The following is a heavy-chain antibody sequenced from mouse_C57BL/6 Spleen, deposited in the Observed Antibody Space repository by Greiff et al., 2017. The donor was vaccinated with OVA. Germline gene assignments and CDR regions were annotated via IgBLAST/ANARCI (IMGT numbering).Heavy chain of an antibody. J-gene: IGHJ3*01. CDR3: APGSYDYDLAY. CDR1: GYTFTSYW. CDR2: IDPNSGGT. D-gene: IGHD2-4*01. V-gene: IGHV1-72*01. Sequence: VQLQQPGAELVKPGASVKLSCKASGYTFTSYWMHWVKQRPGRGLEWIGRIDPNSGGTKYNEKFKSKATLTVDKPSITAYMQLSSLTSEDSAVYYCAPGSYDYDLAYWGQGTLVTVSA.